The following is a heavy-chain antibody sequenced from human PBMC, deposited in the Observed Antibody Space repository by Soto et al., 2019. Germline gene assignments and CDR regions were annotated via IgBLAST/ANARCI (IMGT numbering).Heavy chain of an antibody. CDR3: AKATVGIAAAGSIDY. CDR2: ISWNSGSI. D-gene: IGHD6-13*01. Sequence: GGSLRLSCAASGFTFDDYAMHWVRQAPGKGLEWVSGISWNSGSIGYADSVKGRFTISRDNAKNSLYLQMNSLRAEDTALYYCAKATVGIAAAGSIDYWGQGTLVTVSS. CDR1: GFTFDDYA. J-gene: IGHJ4*02. V-gene: IGHV3-9*01.